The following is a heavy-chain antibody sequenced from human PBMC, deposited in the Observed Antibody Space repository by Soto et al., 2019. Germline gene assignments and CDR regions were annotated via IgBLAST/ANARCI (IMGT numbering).Heavy chain of an antibody. CDR2: ISWDGATT. CDR1: GFTFDAYA. Sequence: GGSLRLYCAASGFTFDAYAMHWVRQAPGEGLEWVSLISWDGATTFYAASVKGRFTVSRDNSKNSLYLQMNSLRAEDTALYYCARDAPRYCSSSSCSTGFDPWGQGTLVTVSS. J-gene: IGHJ5*02. CDR3: ARDAPRYCSSSSCSTGFDP. V-gene: IGHV3-43D*04. D-gene: IGHD2-15*01.